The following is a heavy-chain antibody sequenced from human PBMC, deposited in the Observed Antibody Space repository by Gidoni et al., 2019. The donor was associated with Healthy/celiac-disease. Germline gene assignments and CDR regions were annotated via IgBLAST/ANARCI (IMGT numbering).Heavy chain of an antibody. CDR2: FSGSCGST. J-gene: IGHJ3*02. CDR3: AKDGEYSSSLDAFDI. Sequence: EVQLLESGGGLVQPGGSLRLSCAASGFTFSSYAMSWVRQAPGKGLELVSAFSGSCGSTYYADSVKGRFTISRDNSKNTLYLQMNSLRAEDTAVYYCAKDGEYSSSLDAFDIWGQGTMVTVSS. CDR1: GFTFSSYA. D-gene: IGHD6-6*01. V-gene: IGHV3-23*01.